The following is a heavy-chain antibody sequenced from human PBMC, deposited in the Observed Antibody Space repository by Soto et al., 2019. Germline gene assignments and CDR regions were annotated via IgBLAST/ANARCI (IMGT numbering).Heavy chain of an antibody. J-gene: IGHJ5*02. D-gene: IGHD3-22*01. V-gene: IGHV1-69*13. CDR2: IIPIFGTA. CDR1: GGTFSSYA. CDR3: ARSVVVISYNWFDP. Sequence: GASVKVSCKASGGTFSSYAISWVRQAPGQGLEWMGGIIPIFGTANYAQKFQGRVTITADESTSTACMELSSLRSEDTAVYYCARSVVVISYNWFDPWGQGTLVTVSS.